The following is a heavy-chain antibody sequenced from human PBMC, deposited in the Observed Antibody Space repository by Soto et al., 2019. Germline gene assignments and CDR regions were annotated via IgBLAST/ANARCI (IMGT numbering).Heavy chain of an antibody. CDR3: AKDSMIVVAEGWFDP. CDR2: ISGSGGST. J-gene: IGHJ5*02. D-gene: IGHD3-22*01. V-gene: IGHV3-23*01. Sequence: EVQLLESGGGLVQPGGSLRLSCAASGFTFSSYAMSWVRQAPGKGLEWVSGISGSGGSTYYADSVKGRFTISRVNSKNTLSLQMNSLRAEDTAVYYCAKDSMIVVAEGWFDPWGQGTLVTVSS. CDR1: GFTFSSYA.